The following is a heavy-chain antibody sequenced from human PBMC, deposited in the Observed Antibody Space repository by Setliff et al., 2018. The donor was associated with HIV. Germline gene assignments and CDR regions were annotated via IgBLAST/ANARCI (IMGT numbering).Heavy chain of an antibody. CDR2: IHQSGTA. V-gene: IGHV4-39*02. CDR3: ARRVGEGKWYLDS. Sequence: NPSETLSLTCAVSGVSVNNDDDYWGWIRQPPGKGLEWIAIIHQSGTAHKRPSLKSRVTISIDTSENLFSLKLSGVTAADTAIYYCARRVGEGKWYLDSWGHGTLVTVSS. J-gene: IGHJ4*01. CDR1: GVSVNNDDDY. D-gene: IGHD1-26*01.